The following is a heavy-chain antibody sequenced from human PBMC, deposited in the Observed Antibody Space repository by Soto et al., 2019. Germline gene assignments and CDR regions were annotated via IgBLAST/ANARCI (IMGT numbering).Heavy chain of an antibody. J-gene: IGHJ4*02. Sequence: QVQVVESGGGVVQPGRSLRLSCAASGFTFSTYAMHWVRQAPGKGLEWVAVISYDGSNEYYVDSVKGRFTISRDNSKNTLYLQMNSLRDEDTAVYYCARGSAGHYTSGTLLDWGQGTLVTVSS. V-gene: IGHV3-30-3*01. CDR2: ISYDGSNE. CDR1: GFTFSTYA. CDR3: ARGSAGHYTSGTLLD. D-gene: IGHD3-10*01.